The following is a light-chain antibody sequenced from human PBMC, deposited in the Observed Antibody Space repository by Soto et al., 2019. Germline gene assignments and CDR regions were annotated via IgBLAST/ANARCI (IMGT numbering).Light chain of an antibody. Sequence: EIVLTQSPATLSVSPGDRVTLSCRASQSVDINLAWYQQKADQAPRLLVYGASTKATDMPGRFSGRGSGTEFTLTITNLQSEDFAVYYCQQYRYWPRAFGQGTKVDIK. J-gene: IGKJ1*01. CDR1: QSVDIN. V-gene: IGKV3-15*01. CDR3: QQYRYWPRA. CDR2: GAS.